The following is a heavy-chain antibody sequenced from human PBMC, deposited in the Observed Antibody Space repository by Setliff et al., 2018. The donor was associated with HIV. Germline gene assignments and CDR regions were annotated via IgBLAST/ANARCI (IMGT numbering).Heavy chain of an antibody. D-gene: IGHD1-7*01. CDR2: IDHSGST. CDR1: GGSVSGYY. J-gene: IGHJ6*03. V-gene: IGHV4-34*01. Sequence: SETLSLTCAVYGGSVSGYYWSWICQPPGKGLEWIGEIDHSGSTNYNPSLKSRVTISVDTSKNQFSLKLSSVTAADTAVYYCARDRSNWNYGKNYMDVWGKGTTVTVSS. CDR3: ARDRSNWNYGKNYMDV.